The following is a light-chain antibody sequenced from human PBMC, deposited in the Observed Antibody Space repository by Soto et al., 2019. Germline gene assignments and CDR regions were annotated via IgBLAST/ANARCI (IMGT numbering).Light chain of an antibody. Sequence: VVLPQPPVTLSLSPAETPPPSCTASQSFRGLLAWYQQKPGQAPRLLIYDAYNRATGIPPRFSGSGSGTDFTLTISSLEPEDSAVYYCQQRHMWPITFGQGTRLEIK. J-gene: IGKJ5*01. V-gene: IGKV3-11*01. CDR2: DAY. CDR1: QSFRGL. CDR3: QQRHMWPIT.